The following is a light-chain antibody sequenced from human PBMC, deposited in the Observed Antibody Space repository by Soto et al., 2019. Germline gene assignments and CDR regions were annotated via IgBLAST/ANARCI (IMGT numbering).Light chain of an antibody. CDR2: GAS. Sequence: EIVLTQSPGTLSLSPGERATLSCRASQSVSSSYVAWYQQKPGQAPRLLIYGASSRATGIPDRFSGSGSGTDFTLTISRLESEDFAMYYCQQYGSSPWTFGQGTKVEIK. CDR3: QQYGSSPWT. CDR1: QSVSSSY. J-gene: IGKJ1*01. V-gene: IGKV3-20*01.